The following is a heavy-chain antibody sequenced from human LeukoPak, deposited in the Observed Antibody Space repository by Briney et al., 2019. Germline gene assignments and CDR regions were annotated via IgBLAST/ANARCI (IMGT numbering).Heavy chain of an antibody. Sequence: PSETLSLTCAVYGGSFSGYYWSWIRQPPGKGLEWIGEINHSGSTNYNPSLKSRVTISVDTSKNQFSLKLSSVTAADTAVYYCASRYYYGSGSYNYYWGQGTLVTVSS. CDR3: ASRYYYGSGSYNYY. CDR2: INHSGST. V-gene: IGHV4-34*01. D-gene: IGHD3-10*01. CDR1: GGSFSGYY. J-gene: IGHJ4*02.